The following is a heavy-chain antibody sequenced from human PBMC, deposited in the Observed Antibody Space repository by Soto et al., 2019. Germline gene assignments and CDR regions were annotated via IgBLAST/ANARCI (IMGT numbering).Heavy chain of an antibody. V-gene: IGHV3-15*01. CDR2: IKYNTEGGTT. CDR1: GFSFSNAW. D-gene: IGHD6-19*01. CDR3: TTDHAVAGLGFDY. Sequence: GGSLRLSCAVSGFSFSNAWMSWVRQAPGKGLEWVGRIKYNTEGGTTDYAAPVKGRFVISRDDSKNMLYLEMNSLKSEDTAVYYCTTDHAVAGLGFDYWGQGTLVTVSS. J-gene: IGHJ4*02.